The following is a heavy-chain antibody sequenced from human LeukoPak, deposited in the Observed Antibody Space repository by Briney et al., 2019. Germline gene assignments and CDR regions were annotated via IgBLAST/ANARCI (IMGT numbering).Heavy chain of an antibody. CDR3: ASQSSSWYGAAYYYYTDV. V-gene: IGHV4-59*01. D-gene: IGHD6-13*01. CDR2: IYYSGST. J-gene: IGHJ6*03. Sequence: PSETLSLTCTVSGGSISSYYWSWIRQPPGKGLEWIGYIYYSGSTNYNPSLKSRVTISVDTSKNQFSLKLSSVSAADTAVYYCASQSSSWYGAAYYYYTDVWGKGTTVTVSS. CDR1: GGSISSYY.